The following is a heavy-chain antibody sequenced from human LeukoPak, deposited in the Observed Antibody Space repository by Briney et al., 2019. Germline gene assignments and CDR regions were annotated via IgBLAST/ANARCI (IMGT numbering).Heavy chain of an antibody. Sequence: ASVKVSCKASGYTFTSYDINWVRQATGQGLEWMGRMNPNSGNTGYAQKFQGRVTMTRNTSISTAYMELSSLRSEDTAVYYCARLRKGKLTYNWFDPWGQGTLVTVSS. CDR3: ARLRKGKLTYNWFDP. CDR2: MNPNSGNT. D-gene: IGHD4-17*01. CDR1: GYTFTSYD. J-gene: IGHJ5*02. V-gene: IGHV1-8*01.